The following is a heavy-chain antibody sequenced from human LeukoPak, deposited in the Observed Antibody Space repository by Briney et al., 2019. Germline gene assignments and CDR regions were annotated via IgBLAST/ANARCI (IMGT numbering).Heavy chain of an antibody. CDR1: GYTFTSYD. Sequence: GASVKASCKASGYTFTSYDINWVRQATGQGLEWMGWMNPNSGNTGYAQKFQGRVTITRNTSISTAYMELSSLRSEDTAVYYCASRERANWFDPWGQGTLVTVSS. CDR3: ASRERANWFDP. D-gene: IGHD1-1*01. J-gene: IGHJ5*02. V-gene: IGHV1-8*01. CDR2: MNPNSGNT.